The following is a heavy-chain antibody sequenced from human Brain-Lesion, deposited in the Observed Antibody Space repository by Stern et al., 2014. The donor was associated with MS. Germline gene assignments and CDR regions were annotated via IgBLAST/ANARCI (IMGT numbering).Heavy chain of an antibody. CDR1: GGSISSGSYY. D-gene: IGHD5-18*01. V-gene: IGHV4-61*02. CDR3: VRETGGYTYGDTDFFDF. CDR2: IYASGST. Sequence: QLQLQESGPGLVKPSQTLSLTCSVSGGSISSGSYYWNWIRQPAGKGLEWIGRIYASGSTNYSPSLKSRFFISGDTSKTQFSRKLSSVTAADAAMYYCVRETGGYTYGDTDFFDFWGQGTLVTVSS. J-gene: IGHJ4*02.